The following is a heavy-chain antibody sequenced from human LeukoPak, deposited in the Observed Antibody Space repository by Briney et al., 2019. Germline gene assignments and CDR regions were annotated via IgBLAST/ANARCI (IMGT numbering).Heavy chain of an antibody. CDR2: ISSSSNTI. Sequence: PGGFLRLSCAASGFSFSSYEMNWVRQAPGKGLEWISYISSSSNTIYYADSVKGRFTISRDNAKNSLCLQMNSLRAEDTAVYYCARKLLWFGEPLDYWGQGTLVTVSS. J-gene: IGHJ4*02. V-gene: IGHV3-48*03. D-gene: IGHD3-10*01. CDR3: ARKLLWFGEPLDY. CDR1: GFSFSSYE.